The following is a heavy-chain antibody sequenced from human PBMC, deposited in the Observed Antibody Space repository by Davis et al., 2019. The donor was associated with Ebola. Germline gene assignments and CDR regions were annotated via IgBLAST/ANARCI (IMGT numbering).Heavy chain of an antibody. D-gene: IGHD4-11*01. CDR3: ARDYIFAFDL. J-gene: IGHJ5*02. CDR1: GFVFSDFS. CDR2: ITTGSNAI. Sequence: GESLKISCAASGFVFSDFSMNWVRQAPGKALEWISFITTGSNAIHYADSVKGRFTVSRDNVKNSLFLEMSSLRDEDSAVYYCARDYIFAFDLWGQGARVTVSS. V-gene: IGHV3-48*02.